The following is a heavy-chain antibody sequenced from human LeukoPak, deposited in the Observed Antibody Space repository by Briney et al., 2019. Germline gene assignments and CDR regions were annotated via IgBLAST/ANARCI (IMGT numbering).Heavy chain of an antibody. CDR2: INWDGCTT. J-gene: IGHJ4*02. CDR3: AKGDEEPPMTFYY. CDR1: GFMFDEST. Sequence: GGPLRLSCATSGFMFDESTMHWVRQAPGEGLEWVSLINWDGCTTKYAVSVKGRFTVSRDNSKNSLYLQMNSLRTEATALYYCAKGDEEPPMTFYYWGRGTLVTVSS. V-gene: IGHV3-43*01. D-gene: IGHD3-22*01.